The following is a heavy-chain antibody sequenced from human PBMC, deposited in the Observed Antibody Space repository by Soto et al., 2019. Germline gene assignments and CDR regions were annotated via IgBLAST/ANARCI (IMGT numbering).Heavy chain of an antibody. V-gene: IGHV3-74*03. D-gene: IGHD4-17*01. Sequence: GLFLSLYWVAGECCRTKCWAYWFRQVPGKGLVCVSHINSDGSSTAYADSVKGRFTISRDNARTTVYLQLDSLRVEDTAVYYCARDKSYALAVWCQGTTVTVSS. CDR2: INSDGSST. CDR3: ARDKSYALAV. CDR1: ECCRTKCW. J-gene: IGHJ6*02.